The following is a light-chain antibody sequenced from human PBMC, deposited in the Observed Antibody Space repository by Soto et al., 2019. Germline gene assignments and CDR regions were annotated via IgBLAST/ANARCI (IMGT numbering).Light chain of an antibody. CDR1: QGITSY. Sequence: DIQLTQSPSFLSASVGDRVTITCRASQGITSYLAWVQQKPGKAPNLLIYATSTLQSGVPSRFSGSGSVTEFTLTISSLQPYDFATYYCKQLNSYPLTFGGGTKVEIK. CDR2: ATS. CDR3: KQLNSYPLT. V-gene: IGKV1-9*01. J-gene: IGKJ4*02.